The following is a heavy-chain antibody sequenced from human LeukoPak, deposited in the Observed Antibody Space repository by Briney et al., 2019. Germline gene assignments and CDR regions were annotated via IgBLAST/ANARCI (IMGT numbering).Heavy chain of an antibody. CDR2: ISGSGGST. CDR3: AKQRDSGSYHHIDY. D-gene: IGHD1-26*01. J-gene: IGHJ4*02. CDR1: GFTFSSYA. Sequence: QPGGSLRLSCAASGFTFSSYAMSWVRQAPGKGLEWVSAISGSGGSTYYADSVKGRFTISRDNSKNTLYLQMNSLRAEDTAVYYCAKQRDSGSYHHIDYWGQGTLVTVSS. V-gene: IGHV3-23*01.